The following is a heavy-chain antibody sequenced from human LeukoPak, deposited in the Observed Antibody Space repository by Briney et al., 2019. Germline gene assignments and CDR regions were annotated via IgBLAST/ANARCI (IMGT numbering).Heavy chain of an antibody. V-gene: IGHV3-74*01. Sequence: GGSLRLSCAASGFGFNNYWMHWVRQAPGKGLVWVSRINSPGSDTTYADSVKGRFTISRDNAKNTPYLQMSSLRVEDTAVYYCARVPNWFDPWGQGTLVTVSS. CDR3: ARVPNWFDP. CDR1: GFGFNNYW. CDR2: INSPGSDT. J-gene: IGHJ5*02.